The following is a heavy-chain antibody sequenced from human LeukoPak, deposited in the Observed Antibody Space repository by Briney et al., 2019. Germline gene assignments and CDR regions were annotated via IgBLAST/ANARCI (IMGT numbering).Heavy chain of an antibody. Sequence: GGSLRLSCAASGFTFSSYSMNWVRQAPGKGLEWVSSISSSSSYIYYADSVKGRFTISRDNAKNSLYLQMNSLRAEDTAVYYCAKEPWAGYYYYGMDVWGQGTTVTVSS. J-gene: IGHJ6*02. V-gene: IGHV3-21*01. CDR3: AKEPWAGYYYYGMDV. D-gene: IGHD6-19*01. CDR1: GFTFSSYS. CDR2: ISSSSSYI.